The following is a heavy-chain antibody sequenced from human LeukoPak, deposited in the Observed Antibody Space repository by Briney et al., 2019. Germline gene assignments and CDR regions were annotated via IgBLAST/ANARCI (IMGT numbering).Heavy chain of an antibody. J-gene: IGHJ5*02. Sequence: GASVTVSCKASGYTFTSYGISWVRQAPGQGLEWMGWISAYNGNTKYTQTLQGRVTMTTDTSTSIAYMELMSLRSDDTAVYYCARDRLSPGPDGNWFDPWGQGTLVTVSS. V-gene: IGHV1-18*01. D-gene: IGHD1-14*01. CDR3: ARDRLSPGPDGNWFDP. CDR2: ISAYNGNT. CDR1: GYTFTSYG.